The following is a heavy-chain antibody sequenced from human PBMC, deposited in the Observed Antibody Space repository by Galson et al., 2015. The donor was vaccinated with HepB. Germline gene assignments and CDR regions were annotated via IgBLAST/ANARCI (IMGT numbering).Heavy chain of an antibody. D-gene: IGHD3-16*01. CDR3: ARVKGRGDGGTYYFDY. Sequence: SVKVSCKASGGTFSSYAISWVRQAPGQGLEWMGGIIPIFGTANYAQKFQGRVTITAYESTSTAYMELSRLRYEDTAVYYCARVKGRGDGGTYYFDYWGQGTLVTVSS. V-gene: IGHV1-69*13. CDR1: GGTFSSYA. CDR2: IIPIFGTA. J-gene: IGHJ4*02.